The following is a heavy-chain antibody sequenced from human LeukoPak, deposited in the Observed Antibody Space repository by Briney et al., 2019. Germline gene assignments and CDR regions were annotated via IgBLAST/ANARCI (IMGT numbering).Heavy chain of an antibody. D-gene: IGHD1-26*01. Sequence: GGSLRLSCAASGFTFSTYGMHWVRQAPGTGLEWVALIRYDGSKKYYADSVKARFTFSRDNAKNSLYLQMNSLRAEDTAVYYCARLSRSGGTTIPYFDSWGQGTLVTVSS. J-gene: IGHJ4*02. CDR3: ARLSRSGGTTIPYFDS. CDR2: IRYDGSKK. CDR1: GFTFSTYG. V-gene: IGHV3-33*01.